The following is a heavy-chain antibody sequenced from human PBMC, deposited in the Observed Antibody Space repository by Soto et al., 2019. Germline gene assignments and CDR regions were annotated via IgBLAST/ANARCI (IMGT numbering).Heavy chain of an antibody. CDR1: GDSISNKNYH. D-gene: IGHD2-8*01. Sequence: PSQTMSLTSTVAGDSISNKNYHWDWTRQPPGKGLEWIGTVYSNGHTYHNPSLKSRLAMAVDTSKNQFSLSLISVTAADTAVYFCASLTNCRPGDSWGQGTLVTVSS. CDR3: ASLTNCRPGDS. J-gene: IGHJ4*02. V-gene: IGHV4-39*01. CDR2: VYSNGHT.